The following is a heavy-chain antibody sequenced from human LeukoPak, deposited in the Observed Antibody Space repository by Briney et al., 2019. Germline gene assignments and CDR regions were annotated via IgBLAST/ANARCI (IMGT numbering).Heavy chain of an antibody. CDR3: ARDTGLGRYYDSSGYYSAGRWFDP. CDR2: INAGNGDT. CDR1: GYTFSSNA. D-gene: IGHD3-22*01. J-gene: IGHJ5*02. V-gene: IGHV1-3*01. Sequence: ASVKVSCKASGYTFSSNAIHWVRQAPGQRLEWMGWINAGNGDTKYSQKFQGRVTITRDTSASTAYMELRSLRSEETAVYYCARDTGLGRYYDSSGYYSAGRWFDPWGQGTLVTVSS.